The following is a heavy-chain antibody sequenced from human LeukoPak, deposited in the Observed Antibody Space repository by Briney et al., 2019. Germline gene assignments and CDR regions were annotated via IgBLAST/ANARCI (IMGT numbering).Heavy chain of an antibody. D-gene: IGHD2-21*02. V-gene: IGHV4-59*08. J-gene: IGHJ3*02. CDR1: DDSISSYH. Sequence: PSETLSLTCTVSDDSISSYHWIWIRQPPGKGLEWIGYIHHSGSANYNPSLRSRITMSVDTSKNHFSLSLISVTAADTAVYYCARLPGCSGADCFRAFDIWGQGTMVTVSS. CDR2: IHHSGSA. CDR3: ARLPGCSGADCFRAFDI.